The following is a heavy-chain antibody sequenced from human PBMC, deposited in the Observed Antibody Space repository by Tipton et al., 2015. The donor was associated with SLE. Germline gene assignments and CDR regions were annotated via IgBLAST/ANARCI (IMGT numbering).Heavy chain of an antibody. CDR3: ARGLWVIAAPPSYFSY. J-gene: IGHJ4*02. V-gene: IGHV4-34*01. D-gene: IGHD6-6*01. CDR1: GGSFSGYY. Sequence: TLSLTCAVYGGSFSGYYWSWIRQPPGKGLEWIGEINHSGSTNYNPSLKSRVTISVDTSKNQFSLKLSSVTAADTAVYYCARGLWVIAAPPSYFSYWGQGPLVPVSS. CDR2: INHSGST.